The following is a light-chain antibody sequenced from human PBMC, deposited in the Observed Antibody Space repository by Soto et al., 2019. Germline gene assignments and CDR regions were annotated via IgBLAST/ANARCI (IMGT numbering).Light chain of an antibody. CDR2: EAS. V-gene: IGKV1-9*01. J-gene: IGKJ1*01. CDR3: QKYNSYWT. CDR1: HDIITF. Sequence: IHLTHSPSLLSASILYRVTITFRASHDIITFLAWYQQKPGKAPKLLIYEASTLQSGVPSRFSGSGSGTEFTLTISSLQPDDFATYYCQKYNSYWTFGQGTKVDIK.